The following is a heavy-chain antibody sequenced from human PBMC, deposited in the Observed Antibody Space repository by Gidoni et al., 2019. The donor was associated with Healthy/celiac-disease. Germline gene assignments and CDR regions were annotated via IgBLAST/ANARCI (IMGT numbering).Heavy chain of an antibody. CDR1: GFTFSSYG. D-gene: IGHD2-21*01. Sequence: QVQLVESGGGVVQPGRALRLSCAASGFTFSSYGMHWVRQAPGKGLECVAVISYDGSNKYYADSVKGRFTISRDNSKNTLYLQMNSLRAEDTAVYYCAKEMSLATACGGDCYSLDYWGQGTLVTVSS. CDR3: AKEMSLATACGGDCYSLDY. V-gene: IGHV3-30*18. J-gene: IGHJ4*02. CDR2: ISYDGSNK.